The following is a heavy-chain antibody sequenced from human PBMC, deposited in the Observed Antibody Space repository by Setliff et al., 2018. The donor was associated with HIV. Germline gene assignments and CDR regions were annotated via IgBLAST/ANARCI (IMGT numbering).Heavy chain of an antibody. CDR1: GGSLSGDY. CDR3: ARESPSSSWFYFDF. J-gene: IGHJ4*02. V-gene: IGHV4-34*01. CDR2: INQSGST. Sequence: SETLSLTCAVYGGSLSGDYWSWIRQPPGKGLEWIGEINQSGSTNYNPSLKSRVIISVDTSKNQFSLKLGSVTAADTAVYYCARESPSSSWFYFDFWGQGILVTVSS. D-gene: IGHD6-13*01.